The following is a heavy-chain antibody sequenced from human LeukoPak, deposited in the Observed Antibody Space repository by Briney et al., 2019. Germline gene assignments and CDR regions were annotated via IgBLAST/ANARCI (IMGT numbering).Heavy chain of an antibody. CDR1: GYTFTGYY. Sequence: ASVKVSCKASGYTFTGYYMHWVRQAPGQGLEWMGWINPNSGGTNYAQKFQGRVTMTRDTSISTAYMELSRLRSDDTAVYYCARFPGRSDKPNCFDPWGQGTGDTLSS. CDR2: INPNSGGT. D-gene: IGHD1-26*01. CDR3: ARFPGRSDKPNCFDP. J-gene: IGHJ5*02. V-gene: IGHV1-2*02.